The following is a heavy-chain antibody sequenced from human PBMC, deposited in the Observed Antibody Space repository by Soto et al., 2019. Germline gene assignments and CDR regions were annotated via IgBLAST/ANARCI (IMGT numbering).Heavy chain of an antibody. J-gene: IGHJ5*02. V-gene: IGHV4-59*01. CDR2: IYYSGST. D-gene: IGHD2-2*01. CDR1: GGSISSYY. CDR3: ARYCNSTSRYLDP. Sequence: QVQLQESGPRLVKPSETLSLTCTVSGGSISSYYWSWIRQPPGKGLEWIGYIYYSGSTNYNPSLKSRVXXSXAXSKNQFSLKLSSVTAADTAVYYCARYCNSTSRYLDPWGQGTLVTVSS.